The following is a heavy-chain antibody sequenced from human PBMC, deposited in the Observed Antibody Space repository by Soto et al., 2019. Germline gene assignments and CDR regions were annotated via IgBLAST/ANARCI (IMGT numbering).Heavy chain of an antibody. D-gene: IGHD3-16*01. CDR1: GGSISSYY. CDR2: IYYSGST. V-gene: IGHV4-59*01. CDR3: ARDHSPRLYSWGNKRDEYNWFDP. Sequence: SETLSLTCTVSGGSISSYYWSWIRQPPGKGLEWIGYIYYSGSTNYNPSLKSRVTISVDTSKNQFSLKLSSVTAADTAVYYCARDHSPRLYSWGNKRDEYNWFDPWGQGTLVTVSS. J-gene: IGHJ5*02.